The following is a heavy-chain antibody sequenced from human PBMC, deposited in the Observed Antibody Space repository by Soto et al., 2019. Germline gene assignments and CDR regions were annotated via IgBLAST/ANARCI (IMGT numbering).Heavy chain of an antibody. J-gene: IGHJ5*02. D-gene: IGHD1-7*01. CDR3: AGYNWNYYFDP. Sequence: QVQLQESGPGLVKPSETLSLICTVSGGSVRDGSYYWAWLRQPPGKGLEWIGHIYHSGSTIYNPPLMSRVTISIDTSKSQFSLNLNSMTAADTAVYYCAGYNWNYYFDPWGQGTLVTVSS. CDR1: GGSVRDGSYY. CDR2: IYHSGST. V-gene: IGHV4-61*01.